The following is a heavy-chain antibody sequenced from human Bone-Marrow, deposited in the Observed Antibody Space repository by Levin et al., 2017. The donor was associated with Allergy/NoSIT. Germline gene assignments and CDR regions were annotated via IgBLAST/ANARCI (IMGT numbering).Heavy chain of an antibody. D-gene: IGHD5-24*01. CDR3: AREDGYVFDY. Sequence: LSQTLSLPCSLSGGSIRTGGFHWSWVRQRPGKGLEWIGYIYYSGNTYYNPSLQSRLSISIDTSKNQFSLRLTSVTAADTAVYYCAREDGYVFDYWGQGTLVTVSS. J-gene: IGHJ4*02. CDR2: IYYSGNT. V-gene: IGHV4-31*03. CDR1: GGSIRTGGFH.